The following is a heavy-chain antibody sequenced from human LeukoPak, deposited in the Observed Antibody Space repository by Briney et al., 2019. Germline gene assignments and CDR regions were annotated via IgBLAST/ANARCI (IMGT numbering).Heavy chain of an antibody. J-gene: IGHJ4*02. CDR1: GGTFSSYA. V-gene: IGHV1-69*04. D-gene: IGHD2-15*01. CDR3: ARDREHCSGGSCAYGY. Sequence: SVKVSCKASGGTFSSYAISWVRQAPGQGLEWMGRIIPILGIANYAQKFQGRVTITADKSTSTAYMELSSLRSEDTAVYYCARDREHCSGGSCAYGYWGQGTLVTVSS. CDR2: IIPILGIA.